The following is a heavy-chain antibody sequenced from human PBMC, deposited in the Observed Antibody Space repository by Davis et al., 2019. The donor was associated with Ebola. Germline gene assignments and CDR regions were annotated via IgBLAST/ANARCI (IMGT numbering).Heavy chain of an antibody. CDR2: IKQDGSEK. V-gene: IGHV3-7*01. J-gene: IGHJ6*02. CDR1: GFTFSSYW. D-gene: IGHD4-17*01. Sequence: GESLKISCAASGFTFSSYWMSWVRQAPGKGLEWVANIKQDGSEKYYVDSVKGRFTISRDNAKNSLYLQMNSLRAEDTAVYYCARATDRYYYYGMDVWGQGTTVTVSS. CDR3: ARATDRYYYYGMDV.